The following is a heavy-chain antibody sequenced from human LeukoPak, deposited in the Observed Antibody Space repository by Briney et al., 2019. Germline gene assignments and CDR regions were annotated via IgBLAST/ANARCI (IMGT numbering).Heavy chain of an antibody. CDR3: ARTPRCSGGSCSDY. J-gene: IGHJ4*02. D-gene: IGHD2-15*01. CDR1: GGSFGGYY. V-gene: IGHV4-34*01. Sequence: SETLSLTCAVYGGSFGGYYWSWIRQPPGKGLEWIGEINHSGSTNYNPSLKSRVTISVDTSKNQFSLKLSSVTAADTAVYYCARTPRCSGGSCSDYWGQGTLVTVSS. CDR2: INHSGST.